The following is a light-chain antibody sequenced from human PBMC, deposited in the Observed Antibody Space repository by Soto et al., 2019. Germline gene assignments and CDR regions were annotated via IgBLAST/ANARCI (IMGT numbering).Light chain of an antibody. CDR3: QQYGSSPRT. CDR2: GAS. CDR1: QSISSSY. Sequence: DIVLTQSPGTLSLSPGERATLSCRASQSISSSYLAWFQQKPGQSPRLLIYGASSRPTGIPDRFSGSGSGTDFTLAISRLEPEDFEVYYCQQYGSSPRTFGRGTKVDIK. J-gene: IGKJ1*01. V-gene: IGKV3-20*01.